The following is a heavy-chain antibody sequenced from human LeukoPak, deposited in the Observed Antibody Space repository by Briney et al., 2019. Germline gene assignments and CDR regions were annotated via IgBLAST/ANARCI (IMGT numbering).Heavy chain of an antibody. V-gene: IGHV4-4*08. CDR1: GGSISSYY. D-gene: IGHD3-22*01. CDR2: IYTSGST. Sequence: SETLSLTCTVSGGSISSYYWSWIRQPPGKGLEWIGYIYTSGSTNYNPSLKSRVTISVDTSKNQFSLKLSSVTAADTAVYYCARAGYYYDSSGYYYYMDVWGKGTTVTVSS. J-gene: IGHJ6*03. CDR3: ARAGYYYDSSGYYYYMDV.